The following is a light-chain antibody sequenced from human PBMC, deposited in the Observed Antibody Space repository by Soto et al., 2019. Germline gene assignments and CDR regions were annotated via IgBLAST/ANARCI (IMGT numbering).Light chain of an antibody. CDR1: SSDVGGYNY. J-gene: IGLJ1*01. CDR3: NSYTSSSTFV. CDR2: GVT. Sequence: QSALTQPASVSGSPGQSITISCTGTSSDVGGYNYVSWFQQHPGKAPKLMVYGVTNRPSGVSNRFSGSRSGNTASLTISGLQSEDEDEYYCNSYTSSSTFVFGTGTKLTVL. V-gene: IGLV2-14*01.